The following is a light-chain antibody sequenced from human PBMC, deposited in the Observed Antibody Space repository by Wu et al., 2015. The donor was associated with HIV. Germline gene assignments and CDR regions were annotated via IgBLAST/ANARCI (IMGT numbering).Light chain of an antibody. Sequence: EIVMTQSPATLSVSPGERATLSCRASQSVSSASLAWYLQKPGQAPRLLIFDVSSRATGIPDRLTGSGSGTDFTLTISRLEPEDFAVYYCQLYGSSPPYSFGQGTKLEIK. J-gene: IGKJ2*03. V-gene: IGKV3-20*01. CDR2: DVS. CDR3: QLYGSSPPYS. CDR1: QSVSSAS.